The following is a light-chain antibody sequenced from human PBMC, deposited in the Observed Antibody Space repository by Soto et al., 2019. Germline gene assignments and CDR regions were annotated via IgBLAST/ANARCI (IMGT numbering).Light chain of an antibody. CDR3: MKALQTPIT. J-gene: IGKJ5*01. CDR2: LGS. CDR1: PSVLHSTGYNY. V-gene: IGKV2-28*01. Sequence: DVVLTKSPLSLPSPPGEPAGISFRSSPSVLHSTGYNYLDWYLQKPGQYKQLLIYLGSNRASGVPDRFSGSGSGTDFTLKISRLEAEDVGVYYCMKALQTPITGGQGKQLEIK.